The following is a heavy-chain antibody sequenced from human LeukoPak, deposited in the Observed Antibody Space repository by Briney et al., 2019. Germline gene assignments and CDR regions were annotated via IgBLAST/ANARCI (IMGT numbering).Heavy chain of an antibody. D-gene: IGHD6-25*01. J-gene: IGHJ4*02. Sequence: GGSLRLSCAASGFTFSGYSMNWVRQAPGKGPEWVSYINRISNIIDYADSVKGRFTISTDNAKNSLYLQMNSLRAEDTALYYCARGLHSGLDYWGQGTLVTVSS. CDR3: ARGLHSGLDY. CDR2: INRISNII. V-gene: IGHV3-48*01. CDR1: GFTFSGYS.